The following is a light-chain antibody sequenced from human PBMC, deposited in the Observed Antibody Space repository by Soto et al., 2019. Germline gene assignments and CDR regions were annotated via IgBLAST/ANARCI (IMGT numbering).Light chain of an antibody. CDR1: QSVSSN. J-gene: IGKJ4*01. CDR3: QQYNNWSLT. V-gene: IGKV3-15*01. CDR2: GAS. Sequence: EIVMTQSPATLSVSPGERATLSCRASQSVSSNLAWYQQKPGQAPRLLIYGASTRATGIPARFSGSGSGTEFTLTISSLQSEDFAVYYCQQYNNWSLTFGGGTQVEIK.